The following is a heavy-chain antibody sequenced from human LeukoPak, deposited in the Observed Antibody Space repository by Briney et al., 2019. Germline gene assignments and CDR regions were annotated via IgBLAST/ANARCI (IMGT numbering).Heavy chain of an antibody. Sequence: GGSLRLSCAASGFTFSSYSMNWVRQAPGKGLEWVSSISSSSSYIYYADSVKGRFTISRDNAKNSLYLQMNSLKTEDTAVYYCTRNGLWSGYYTYLWGQGTLVTVSS. CDR2: ISSSSSYI. V-gene: IGHV3-21*03. CDR1: GFTFSSYS. J-gene: IGHJ5*02. D-gene: IGHD3-3*01. CDR3: TRNGLWSGYYTYL.